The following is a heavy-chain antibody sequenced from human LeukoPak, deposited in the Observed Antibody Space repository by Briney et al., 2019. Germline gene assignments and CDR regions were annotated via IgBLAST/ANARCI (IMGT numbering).Heavy chain of an antibody. CDR3: AKDHGTNVYDPLDY. Sequence: GGSLRLSCAASGFNFRSHAMSWVRQAPGKGLEWVSVISNGGAGTYYADSVKGRFTISRDNSKSTLYLQMSSLRAEDTAVYYCAKDHGTNVYDPLDYWGQGTLVTVSS. CDR1: GFNFRSHA. CDR2: ISNGGAGT. J-gene: IGHJ4*02. D-gene: IGHD2-8*01. V-gene: IGHV3-23*01.